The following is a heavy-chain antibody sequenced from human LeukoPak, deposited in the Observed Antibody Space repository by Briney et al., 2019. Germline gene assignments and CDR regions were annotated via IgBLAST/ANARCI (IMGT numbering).Heavy chain of an antibody. CDR1: GFTFSSYA. CDR2: ISYDGSNK. CDR3: ARSYCSSTSCYPYYYYMDV. D-gene: IGHD2-2*01. J-gene: IGHJ6*03. V-gene: IGHV3-30-3*01. Sequence: GGSLRLSCAASGFTFSSYAMHWVRQAPGKGLEWVAVISYDGSNKYYADSVKGRFTISRDNSKNTLYLQMNSLRAEDTAVYYCARSYCSSTSCYPYYYYMDVWGKGTTVTVSS.